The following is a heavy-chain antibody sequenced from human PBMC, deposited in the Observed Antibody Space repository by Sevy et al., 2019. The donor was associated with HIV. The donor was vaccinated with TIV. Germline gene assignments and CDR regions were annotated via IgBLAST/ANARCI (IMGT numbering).Heavy chain of an antibody. CDR3: AKDSTFVSLYYNSRGYGALRSYFDS. CDR2: IRDDGSIK. J-gene: IGHJ4*02. D-gene: IGHD3-22*01. CDR1: GFTFTSYG. Sequence: GGSLRLSCAASGFTFTSYGMHWVRQAPGKGLEWVAFIRDDGSIKSYAESVKGRVTISRDNSKNTVYLEMGSLTGEDTDVYYCAKDSTFVSLYYNSRGYGALRSYFDSWGQGALVTVSS. V-gene: IGHV3-30*02.